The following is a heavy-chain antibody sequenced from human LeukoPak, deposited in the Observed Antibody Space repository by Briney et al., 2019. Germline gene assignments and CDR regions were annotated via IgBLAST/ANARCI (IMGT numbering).Heavy chain of an antibody. CDR2: IYTSGST. D-gene: IGHD2-15*01. Sequence: ESGPTLVKPSETLSLTCTVSGGSISSYYWSWIRQPAGKGLEWIGRIYTSGSTNYNPSLKSRVTMSVDTSKNQFSLRLSSVTAADTAVYYCARHGREIYCSGGSCYGMDVWGQGTTVTVSS. CDR1: GGSISSYY. CDR3: ARHGREIYCSGGSCYGMDV. V-gene: IGHV4-4*07. J-gene: IGHJ6*02.